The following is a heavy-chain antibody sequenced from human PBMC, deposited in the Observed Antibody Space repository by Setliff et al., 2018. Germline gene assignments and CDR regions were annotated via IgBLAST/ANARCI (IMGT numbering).Heavy chain of an antibody. J-gene: IGHJ5*02. D-gene: IGHD6-6*01. CDR2: MDPKNGDT. CDR1: GYDFTDHY. CDR3: ARKDSSSSGVWFDP. Sequence: VASVKVSCKASGYDFTDHYLHWLRQAPGQGPEWMGWMDPKNGDTTYAQKFQGRVTMTRDTSISTAYMELSRLRSDDTAVYYCARKDSSSSGVWFDPWGQGTLVTVSS. V-gene: IGHV1-2*02.